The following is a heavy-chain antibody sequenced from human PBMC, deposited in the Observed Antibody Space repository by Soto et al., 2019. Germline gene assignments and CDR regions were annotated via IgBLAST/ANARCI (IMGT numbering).Heavy chain of an antibody. Sequence: QVQLVQSGAEVKKPEATVKVSCKASGYTFTSYGISWVRQAPGQGLEWMGWISAYNGNTNYAQKLQGRVTMTTDTSTSTAYMELRSLRSDDTAVYYCASSLLVGYGLEGESDWGQGTLVTVSS. V-gene: IGHV1-18*01. CDR1: GYTFTSYG. D-gene: IGHD5-18*01. CDR2: ISAYNGNT. CDR3: ASSLLVGYGLEGESD. J-gene: IGHJ4*02.